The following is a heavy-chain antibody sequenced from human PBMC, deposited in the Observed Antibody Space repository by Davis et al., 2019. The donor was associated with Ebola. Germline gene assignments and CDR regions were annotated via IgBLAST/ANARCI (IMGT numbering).Heavy chain of an antibody. V-gene: IGHV1-18*04. CDR1: GYTYTSYG. CDR3: AKLGGSYVFDY. J-gene: IGHJ4*02. CDR2: ISAYNGNT. Sequence: ASVKVSCKASGYTYTSYGITWVRQAPGQGLEWMGWISAYNGNTNYAQKFQERVTITRDMSTSTAYMELNSLRAEDTAVYYCAKLGGSYVFDYWGQGTLVTVSS. D-gene: IGHD1-26*01.